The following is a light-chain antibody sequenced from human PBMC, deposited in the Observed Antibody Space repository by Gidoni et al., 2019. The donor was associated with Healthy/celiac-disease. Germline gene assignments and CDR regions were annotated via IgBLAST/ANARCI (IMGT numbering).Light chain of an antibody. CDR3: QQRSNWPLALT. Sequence: ELVLTQSPATLSLSPGERATLACSASQSVSSYLAWYQQKPGQAPRLLIYDASNRATGIPARFSGSGSGTDFTLTISSLEPEDFAVYYCQQRSNWPLALTFGGGTKVEIK. J-gene: IGKJ4*01. V-gene: IGKV3-11*01. CDR2: DAS. CDR1: QSVSSY.